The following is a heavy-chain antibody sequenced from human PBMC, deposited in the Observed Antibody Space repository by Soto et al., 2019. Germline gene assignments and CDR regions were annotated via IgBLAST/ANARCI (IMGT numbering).Heavy chain of an antibody. V-gene: IGHV4-38-2*01. J-gene: IGHJ4*02. Sequence: SETLSLTXAVSGYSISSGYYWGWIRQPPGKGLEWIGSIYHSGSTYYNPSLKSRVTISVDTSKNQFSLKLSSVTAADTAVYYCARVRVYCSGGSCYPYYFDYWGQGTLVTVSS. CDR2: IYHSGST. CDR3: ARVRVYCSGGSCYPYYFDY. CDR1: GYSISSGYY. D-gene: IGHD2-15*01.